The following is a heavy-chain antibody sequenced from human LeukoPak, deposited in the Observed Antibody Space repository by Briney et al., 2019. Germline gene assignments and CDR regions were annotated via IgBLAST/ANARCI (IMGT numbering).Heavy chain of an antibody. CDR2: ISGSGTST. Sequence: PGGSLRLSCATSGFTFSSYAVSWVRQAPGKGLEWVSSISGSGTSTYYADSVKGRFTISRDKSKQTLYLQMNSLRAEDTAVYYCAKSAYGDYVGGDYWGQGTLVTVSS. CDR1: GFTFSSYA. V-gene: IGHV3-23*01. CDR3: AKSAYGDYVGGDY. D-gene: IGHD4-17*01. J-gene: IGHJ4*02.